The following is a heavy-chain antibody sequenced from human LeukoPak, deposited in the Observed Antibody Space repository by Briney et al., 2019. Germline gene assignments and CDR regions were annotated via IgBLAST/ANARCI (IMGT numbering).Heavy chain of an antibody. D-gene: IGHD6-13*01. CDR1: GYSFTSYW. Sequence: GESLKISCKGSGYSFTSYWISWVRQMPGKGLEWMGRIDPSDSYTNYSPSFQGHVTISADKSISTAYLQWSGLKASDTAMYYCARHPAIAAAGTDFDYWGQGTLVTVSS. J-gene: IGHJ4*02. CDR3: ARHPAIAAAGTDFDY. V-gene: IGHV5-10-1*01. CDR2: IDPSDSYT.